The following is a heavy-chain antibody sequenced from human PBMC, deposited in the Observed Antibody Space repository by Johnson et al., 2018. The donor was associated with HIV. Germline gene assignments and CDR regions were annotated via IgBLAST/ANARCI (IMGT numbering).Heavy chain of an antibody. CDR2: ISYDGSNK. Sequence: VESGGGVVQPGRSLRLSCAASGFTFSSYAMHWVRQAPGEGLEWVAVISYDGSNKYYVDSVKGRFTISRYNSKKTRYLQMNSLRALDTAVYYCAREERYGSSHAFDIWGQGTLVTVSS. CDR3: AREERYGSSHAFDI. V-gene: IGHV3-30*04. J-gene: IGHJ3*02. D-gene: IGHD1-26*01. CDR1: GFTFSSYA.